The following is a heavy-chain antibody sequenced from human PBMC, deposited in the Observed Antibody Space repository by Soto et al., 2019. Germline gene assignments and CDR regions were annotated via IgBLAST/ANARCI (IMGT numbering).Heavy chain of an antibody. V-gene: IGHV3-23*01. Sequence: GGSLRLSCAAPGFTFSSYAMSWVRQAPGKGLERVSSVSGIGGATYYAVSVKGRFSISRDNSKNMLSLQMTSLRAEDTAVYYFVKGPNYFDRSDYYFFFDYWGQGAPVTVSS. D-gene: IGHD3-22*01. CDR3: VKGPNYFDRSDYYFFFDY. J-gene: IGHJ4*02. CDR1: GFTFSSYA. CDR2: VSGIGGAT.